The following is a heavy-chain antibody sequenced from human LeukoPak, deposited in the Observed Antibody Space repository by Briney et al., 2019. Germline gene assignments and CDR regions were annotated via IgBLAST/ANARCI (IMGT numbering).Heavy chain of an antibody. J-gene: IGHJ1*01. Sequence: SETLSLTCTVSGGSISTYYWNWIRQPPGKGLEWIGYIYHSESTNYNPSLQSRVTISVDTSKNQFSLNLNSVTAADTAVYYCARGGAARLHFQNWGQGTLVTVSP. CDR2: IYHSEST. D-gene: IGHD6-6*01. V-gene: IGHV4-59*01. CDR3: ARGGAARLHFQN. CDR1: GGSISTYY.